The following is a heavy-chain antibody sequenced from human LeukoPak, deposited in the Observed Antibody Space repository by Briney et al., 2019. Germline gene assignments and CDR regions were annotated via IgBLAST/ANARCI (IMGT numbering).Heavy chain of an antibody. V-gene: IGHV1-18*04. D-gene: IGHD3-3*01. Sequence: GASVKVSCKASGYTFTSYYMHWVRQAPGQGLEWMGWISAYNGNTNYAQKLQGRVTVTTDTSTSTAYMELRSLRSDDTAVYYCARDYDYYDFWSGYPYFDYWGQGTLVTVSS. J-gene: IGHJ4*02. CDR1: GYTFTSYY. CDR2: ISAYNGNT. CDR3: ARDYDYYDFWSGYPYFDY.